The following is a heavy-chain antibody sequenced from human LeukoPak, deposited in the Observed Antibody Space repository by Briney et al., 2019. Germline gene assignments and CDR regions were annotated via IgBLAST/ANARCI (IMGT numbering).Heavy chain of an antibody. V-gene: IGHV1-8*01. CDR3: ARSYGSGTPYYYYGMDV. J-gene: IGHJ6*02. D-gene: IGHD3-10*01. CDR2: MNPNSGNT. Sequence: ASVKVSCKASGYTFTSYDINWVRQATGQGLEWMGCMNPNSGNTGYAQKFQGRVTMTRNTSISTAYMELSSLRSEDTAVYYCARSYGSGTPYYYYGMDVWGQGTTVTVSS. CDR1: GYTFTSYD.